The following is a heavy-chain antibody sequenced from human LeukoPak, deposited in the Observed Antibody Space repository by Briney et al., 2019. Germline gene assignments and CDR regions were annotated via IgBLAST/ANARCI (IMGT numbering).Heavy chain of an antibody. D-gene: IGHD2-2*01. CDR3: ATHPGYCSSTSCYLGAFDI. Sequence: SETLSLTCTVSGGSISSSSYYWGWIRQPPGKGLEWIGSIYYSGSTYYNPSLKSRVTISVDTSKNQFSLKLSSVTAADTAVYYCATHPGYCSSTSCYLGAFDIWGQGTMVTVST. CDR1: GGSISSSSYY. J-gene: IGHJ3*02. V-gene: IGHV4-39*01. CDR2: IYYSGST.